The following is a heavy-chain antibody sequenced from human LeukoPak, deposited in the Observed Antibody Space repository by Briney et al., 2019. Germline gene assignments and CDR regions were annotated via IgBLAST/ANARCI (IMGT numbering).Heavy chain of an antibody. Sequence: PGGSLRLTCAASGFTFSSYWMSWVRQAPGKGLEWVANMRQDGSEKYYVDSVRGRFTISRDNAKNSLYLQMNSLRAEDTAVYYCARDRALGYWGQGTLVTVSS. CDR2: MRQDGSEK. CDR1: GFTFSSYW. D-gene: IGHD3-16*01. J-gene: IGHJ4*02. CDR3: ARDRALGY. V-gene: IGHV3-7*01.